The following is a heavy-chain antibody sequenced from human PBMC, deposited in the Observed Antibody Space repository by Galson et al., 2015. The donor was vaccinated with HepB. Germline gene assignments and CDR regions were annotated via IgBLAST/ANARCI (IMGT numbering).Heavy chain of an antibody. CDR3: ARDGSGWYIPHFDY. D-gene: IGHD6-19*01. CDR1: GDSVSSTITT. J-gene: IGHJ4*02. V-gene: IGHV6-1*01. Sequence: CAISGDSVSSTITTWNWIRQSPSRGLEWLGRTYYRSKWYSDYALSVKSRITINPDPSKNQFSLQLNSVTAADTAVYYCARDGSGWYIPHFDYWGQGSLVTVSS. CDR2: TYYRSKWYS.